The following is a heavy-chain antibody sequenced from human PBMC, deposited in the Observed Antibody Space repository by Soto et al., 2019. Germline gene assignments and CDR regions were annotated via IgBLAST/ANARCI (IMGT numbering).Heavy chain of an antibody. J-gene: IGHJ5*01. CDR3: VRDQKYFRVNGNWFDS. D-gene: IGHD2-2*01. Sequence: ASVKVSCKAAGYTSSDFGISWGRQAPGQGLEWMGWVSGNNGASNPAPKVQGRITMTLDTSTGVSYMALRSLRSDDTAIYYCVRDQKYFRVNGNWFDSWGQGTLVTVS. CDR2: VSGNNGAS. CDR1: GYTSSDFG. V-gene: IGHV1-18*04.